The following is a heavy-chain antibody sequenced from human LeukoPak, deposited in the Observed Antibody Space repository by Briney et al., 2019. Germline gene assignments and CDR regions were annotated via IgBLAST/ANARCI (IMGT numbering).Heavy chain of an antibody. CDR1: GFTFSSYS. D-gene: IGHD2-2*01. Sequence: NPGGSLRLSCAASGFTFSSYSMNWVRQAPGKGLEWVSSISSSNSYIYYADSVKGRFTISRDNAKNSLYLQMNSLRAEDTAVYYCARAATPLSSTSPGYWGQGTLVTVSS. CDR3: ARAATPLSSTSPGY. V-gene: IGHV3-21*01. J-gene: IGHJ4*02. CDR2: ISSSNSYI.